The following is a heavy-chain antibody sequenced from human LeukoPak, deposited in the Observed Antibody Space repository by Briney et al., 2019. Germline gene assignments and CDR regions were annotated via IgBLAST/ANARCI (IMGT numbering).Heavy chain of an antibody. CDR3: ARDTKYAFDN. CDR1: GFTFSDYS. J-gene: IGHJ4*02. Sequence: GGSLRLSCAASGFTFSDYSMNWVRQAPGKGLEWISYIGISSGNTKYADSVKGRFTISGDKAKNSLYLQMDSLGVEDTAVYYCARDTKYAFDNWGQGTLVTVSS. V-gene: IGHV3-48*01. D-gene: IGHD2-2*01. CDR2: IGISSGNT.